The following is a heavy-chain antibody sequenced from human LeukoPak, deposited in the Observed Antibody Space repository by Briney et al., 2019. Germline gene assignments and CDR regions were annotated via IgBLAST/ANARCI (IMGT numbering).Heavy chain of an antibody. CDR1: GYTFTRYA. CDR3: ARVGPDYYDSSGYRSAFDI. Sequence: SVKVSCKASGYTFTRYAISWVRQAPGQGLEWMGRIIPILGIANYAQKFQGRVTITTDESTSTAYMELSSLRSEDTAVYYCARVGPDYYDSSGYRSAFDIWGQGTMVTVSS. V-gene: IGHV1-69*04. J-gene: IGHJ3*02. CDR2: IIPILGIA. D-gene: IGHD3-22*01.